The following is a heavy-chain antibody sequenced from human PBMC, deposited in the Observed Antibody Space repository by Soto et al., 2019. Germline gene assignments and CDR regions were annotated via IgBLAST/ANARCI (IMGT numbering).Heavy chain of an antibody. CDR3: ARDLLYNWNYNFGYYYGMDV. CDR2: INPNSGGT. V-gene: IGHV1-2*04. D-gene: IGHD1-7*01. J-gene: IGHJ6*02. CDR1: GYTFTGYY. Sequence: ASVKVSCKACGYTFTGYYMHWVRQARGQGLEWMGWINPNSGGTNYAQKFQGWVTMTRDTSISTAYMELSRLRSDDTAVYYCARDLLYNWNYNFGYYYGMDVWGQGTTVTVSS.